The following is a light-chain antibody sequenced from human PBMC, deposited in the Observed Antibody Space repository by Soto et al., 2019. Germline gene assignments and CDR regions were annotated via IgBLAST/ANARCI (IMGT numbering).Light chain of an antibody. CDR2: GAS. Sequence: DIPMTQSPSSLSASVGDRVTITCRASQNINTFLNWYQQKPEKAPKLLIYGASTLQSGVPPRFSGSGSGPDFTLTISSLQPEDFALYYCQQGYSTPRTFGQGTKVEIK. CDR1: QNINTF. CDR3: QQGYSTPRT. J-gene: IGKJ1*01. V-gene: IGKV1-39*01.